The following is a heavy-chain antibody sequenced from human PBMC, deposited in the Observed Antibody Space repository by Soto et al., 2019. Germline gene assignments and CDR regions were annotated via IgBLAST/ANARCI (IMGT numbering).Heavy chain of an antibody. CDR3: ATSYDSGFDP. Sequence: QLQLVQSGGEVKKPGASVRVSCEAYGYPFSKYGISWLRQAPGQGLEWMGWIKPDNGNTDYAQQFQGRVTMTTDTSSNTAYMELRSLRSDDTAVYYCATSYDSGFDPWGQGTLVSVYS. D-gene: IGHD5-12*01. J-gene: IGHJ5*02. CDR1: GYPFSKYG. V-gene: IGHV1-18*04. CDR2: IKPDNGNT.